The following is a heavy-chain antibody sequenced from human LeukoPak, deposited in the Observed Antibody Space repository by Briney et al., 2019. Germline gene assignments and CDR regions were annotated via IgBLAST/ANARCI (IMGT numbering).Heavy chain of an antibody. D-gene: IGHD4-23*01. Sequence: PGGSLRLSCEASGLTVSSYMSWVRQAPEKGLEWVSVIYSGGSIYYADSVKGRFTISRDKYKNTLYLQMNSLRAEDTAVYYCARPPYGGVDYWGQGTLVTVSS. J-gene: IGHJ4*02. CDR3: ARPPYGGVDY. CDR1: GLTVSSY. V-gene: IGHV3-66*04. CDR2: IYSGGSI.